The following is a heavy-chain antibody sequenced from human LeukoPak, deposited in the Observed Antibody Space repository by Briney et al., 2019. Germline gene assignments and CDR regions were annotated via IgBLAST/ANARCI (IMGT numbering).Heavy chain of an antibody. CDR3: ARVVVVPADRGGFDY. Sequence: SVKVSCKASGGTFSSYAISWVRQAPGQGLEWMGGIIPIFGTAIYAQKFQGRVTITADESTSTAYMELSSLRSEDTAVYYCARVVVVPADRGGFDYWGQGTLVTVSS. V-gene: IGHV1-69*13. J-gene: IGHJ4*02. D-gene: IGHD2-2*01. CDR2: IIPIFGTA. CDR1: GGTFSSYA.